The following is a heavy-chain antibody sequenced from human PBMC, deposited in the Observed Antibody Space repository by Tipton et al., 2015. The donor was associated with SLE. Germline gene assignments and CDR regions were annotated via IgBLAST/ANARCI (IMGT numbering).Heavy chain of an antibody. V-gene: IGHV4-61*08. Sequence: TLSLTCTVSGGSINSVGHSWSWIRQPPGKGLEWIGEINHSGSTNYNPSLKSRVTISVDTSKNQFSLKLNSVTAADTAVYYCARAEMTTTTCNEGAFDVWGQGSMVTVSS. CDR3: ARAEMTTTTCNEGAFDV. CDR1: GGSINSVGHS. CDR2: INHSGST. J-gene: IGHJ3*01. D-gene: IGHD5-24*01.